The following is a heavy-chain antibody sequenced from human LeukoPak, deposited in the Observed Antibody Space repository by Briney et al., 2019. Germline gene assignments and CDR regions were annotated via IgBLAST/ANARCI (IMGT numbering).Heavy chain of an antibody. J-gene: IGHJ4*02. CDR2: IDPSDSYT. Sequence: HGESLKISCQGSGYTFTTYWITWVRQMPGKGLEWMGRIDPSDSYTNYSPSFQGHVTISADKSISTAYLQWSSLKASDTAMYYCARVIHLGELSLYDYWGQGTLVTVSS. D-gene: IGHD3-16*02. CDR3: ARVIHLGELSLYDY. CDR1: GYTFTTYW. V-gene: IGHV5-10-1*01.